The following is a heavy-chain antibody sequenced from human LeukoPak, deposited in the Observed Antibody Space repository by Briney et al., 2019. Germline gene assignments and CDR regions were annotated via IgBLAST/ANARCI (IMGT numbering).Heavy chain of an antibody. D-gene: IGHD1-26*01. CDR1: GGSISSYC. CDR2: IYYSGST. J-gene: IGHJ5*02. CDR3: ARSDAWVGATGFDP. V-gene: IGHV4-59*01. Sequence: SETLSLTCTVSGGSISSYCWSWIRQPPGKGLEWIGYIYYSGSTNYNPSLKSRVTISVDTSKKQFSLKLSSVTAADTAVYYCARSDAWVGATGFDPWGQGTLVTVSS.